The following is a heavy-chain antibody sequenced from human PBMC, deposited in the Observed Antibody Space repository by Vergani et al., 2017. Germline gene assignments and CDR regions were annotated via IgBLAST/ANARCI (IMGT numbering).Heavy chain of an antibody. D-gene: IGHD6-6*01. CDR2: INHSGST. CDR3: ARRGRSSSFFGGAFDI. CDR1: GGSFSGYY. Sequence: QLQLQESGPGLVKPSETLSLTCAVYGGSFSGYYWSWIRQPPGKGLEWIGEINHSGSTNYNPSLKSRVTISVDTSKNQFSLKLSSVTAADTAVYYCARRGRSSSFFGGAFDIWGQGTMVTVSS. V-gene: IGHV4-34*01. J-gene: IGHJ3*02.